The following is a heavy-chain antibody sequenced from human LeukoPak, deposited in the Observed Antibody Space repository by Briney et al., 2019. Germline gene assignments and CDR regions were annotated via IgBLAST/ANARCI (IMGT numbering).Heavy chain of an antibody. J-gene: IGHJ4*02. CDR3: AKEGPGDPSGQLDY. D-gene: IGHD1-26*01. V-gene: IGHV3-30*18. CDR2: ISYDGSNK. Sequence: GRSLRLSCEASGFTFSSYGMHWVRQAPGKGLEWVAVISYDGSNKYYADSVKGRFTISRDNSKNTLYLQMNSLRAEDTAVYYCAKEGPGDPSGQLDYWGQGTLVTVSS. CDR1: GFTFSSYG.